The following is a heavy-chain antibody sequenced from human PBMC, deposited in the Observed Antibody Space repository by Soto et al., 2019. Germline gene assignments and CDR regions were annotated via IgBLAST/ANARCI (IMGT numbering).Heavy chain of an antibody. Sequence: HPGGSLRLSCAASGFTFSSYAMHWVRQAPGKGLEWVAVISYDGSNKYYADSVKGRFTISRDNSKNTLYLQMNSLRAEDTAVYYCAAGFGELQDYWGQGTLVTVYS. CDR2: ISYDGSNK. CDR3: AAGFGELQDY. D-gene: IGHD3-10*01. J-gene: IGHJ4*02. CDR1: GFTFSSYA. V-gene: IGHV3-30-3*01.